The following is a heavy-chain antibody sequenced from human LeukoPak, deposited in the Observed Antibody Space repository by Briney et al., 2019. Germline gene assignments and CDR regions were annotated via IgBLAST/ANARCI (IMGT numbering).Heavy chain of an antibody. D-gene: IGHD2-2*01. CDR3: AKGYCSSTSCYRDY. J-gene: IGHJ4*02. Sequence: GGSLRLSCAASGFTFDDYAMHWVRQAPGKGLEWVSGISWNSGSIGYADSVKGRFTISRDNAKNSLYLQMNSLRAEDMALYYCAKGYCSSTSCYRDYWGQGTLVTVSS. V-gene: IGHV3-9*03. CDR2: ISWNSGSI. CDR1: GFTFDDYA.